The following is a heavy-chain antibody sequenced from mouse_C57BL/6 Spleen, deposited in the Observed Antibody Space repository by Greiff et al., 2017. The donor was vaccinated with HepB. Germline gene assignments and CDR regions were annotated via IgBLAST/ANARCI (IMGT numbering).Heavy chain of an antibody. J-gene: IGHJ3*01. CDR1: GFTFSDYG. CDR3: ARVQYDYDLGFAY. Sequence: EVQGVESGGGLVKPGGSLKLSCAASGFTFSDYGMHWVRQAPEKGLEWVAYISSGSSTIYYADTVKGRFTISRDNAKNTLFLQMTRLGSEDTAMYCCARVQYDYDLGFAYWGQGTLVTVSA. D-gene: IGHD2-4*01. V-gene: IGHV5-17*01. CDR2: ISSGSSTI.